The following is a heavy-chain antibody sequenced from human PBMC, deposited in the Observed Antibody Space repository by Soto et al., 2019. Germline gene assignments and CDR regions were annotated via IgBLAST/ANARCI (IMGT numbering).Heavy chain of an antibody. V-gene: IGHV4-31*03. Sequence: SETLSLTCTVSGGSISSGGYYWSWIRQHPGKGLEWIGYIYYSGSTYYNPSLKSRVTISVGTSKNQFSLKLSSVTAADTAVYYCALYRWELLGYYYYGMDVWGQGTTVTVSS. CDR2: IYYSGST. CDR3: ALYRWELLGYYYYGMDV. D-gene: IGHD1-26*01. CDR1: GGSISSGGYY. J-gene: IGHJ6*02.